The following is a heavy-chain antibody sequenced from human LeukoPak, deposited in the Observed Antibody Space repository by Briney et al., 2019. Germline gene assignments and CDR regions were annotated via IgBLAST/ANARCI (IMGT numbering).Heavy chain of an antibody. CDR3: ARDLRYSSDY. D-gene: IGHD5-18*01. V-gene: IGHV3-74*01. CDR1: GFTFNIYW. J-gene: IGHJ4*02. CDR2: INSDRSST. Sequence: PGGSLRLSXAASGFTFNIYWMHWVRQAPGKGLVWVSHINSDRSSTTYADSVKGRFTISRDNAKNTVYLQMNSLRAEDTAEYYCARDLRYSSDYWGQGTLVTVSS.